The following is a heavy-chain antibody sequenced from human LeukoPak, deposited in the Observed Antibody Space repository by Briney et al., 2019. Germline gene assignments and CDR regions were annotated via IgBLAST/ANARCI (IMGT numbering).Heavy chain of an antibody. Sequence: ASVKVSCKASGYTFTSYDINWVRQATGQGLEWMGWMNPNSGNTGYAQKFQGRVTMTRNTSISTAYMELSSLRSEDTAVYYCARVRRNYGGNPGCFQHWGQGTLVTVSS. D-gene: IGHD4-17*01. J-gene: IGHJ1*01. V-gene: IGHV1-8*01. CDR2: MNPNSGNT. CDR3: ARVRRNYGGNPGCFQH. CDR1: GYTFTSYD.